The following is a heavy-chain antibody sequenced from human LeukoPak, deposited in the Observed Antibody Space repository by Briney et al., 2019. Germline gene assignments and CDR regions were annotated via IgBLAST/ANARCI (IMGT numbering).Heavy chain of an antibody. CDR3: ARETREAGSGVHQIDAFDV. V-gene: IGHV3-74*01. CDR2: INSDGSRP. J-gene: IGHJ3*01. CDR1: RFTVSDYW. Sequence: GGTLRLSCTASRFTVSDYWMHWVRHAPGTGLVWVSRINSDGSRPSYADSVKGRFTIYIDNAKNTLYLQMNSLRVEDTALYYCARETREAGSGVHQIDAFDVWGQGTMVSVSS. D-gene: IGHD2-15*01.